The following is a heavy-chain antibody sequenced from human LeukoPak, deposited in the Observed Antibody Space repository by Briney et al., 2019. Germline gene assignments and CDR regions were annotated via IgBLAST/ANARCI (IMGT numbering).Heavy chain of an antibody. Sequence: SETLSLTCTVSGGSISSGAYYWSWIRQLPGKGLEWIGEINHSGSTNYNPSLKSRVTISVDTSKNQFSLKLSSVTAADTAVYYCARVNRRSLWGQGTLVTVSS. CDR1: GGSISSGAYY. J-gene: IGHJ4*02. V-gene: IGHV4-39*07. D-gene: IGHD2/OR15-2a*01. CDR3: ARVNRRSL. CDR2: INHSGST.